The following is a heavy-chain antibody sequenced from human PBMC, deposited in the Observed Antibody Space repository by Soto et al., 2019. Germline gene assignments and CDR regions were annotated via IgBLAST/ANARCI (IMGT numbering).Heavy chain of an antibody. D-gene: IGHD4-17*01. J-gene: IGHJ4*02. CDR2: INPNSGGT. Sequence: GASVKVSCKASGYTFTGYYMHWVRQAPGQGLEWMGWINPNSGGTNYAQKFQGWVTMTRDTSISTAYMELSRLRSDDTAVYYCARERTPTYGDYVWGILPYFDYWGQGTLVTVSS. V-gene: IGHV1-2*04. CDR3: ARERTPTYGDYVWGILPYFDY. CDR1: GYTFTGYY.